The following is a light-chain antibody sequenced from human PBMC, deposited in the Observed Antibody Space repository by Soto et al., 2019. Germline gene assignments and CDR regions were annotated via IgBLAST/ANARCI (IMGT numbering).Light chain of an antibody. CDR1: RSKIGTKT. CDR2: DNN. CDR3: ATWDDSVKGWM. J-gene: IGLJ3*02. Sequence: QSVLIQPPSVSGTPGQRVTITCSGARSKIGTKTVNWYQNLPGSAPKLVTYDNNRRPSGVPDRFSGSKSGTSASLAISGLQSEDEAHYYCATWDDSVKGWMFGGGTKVTVL. V-gene: IGLV1-44*01.